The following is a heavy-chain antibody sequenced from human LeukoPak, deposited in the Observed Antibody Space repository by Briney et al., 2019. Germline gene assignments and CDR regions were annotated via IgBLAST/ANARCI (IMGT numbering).Heavy chain of an antibody. Sequence: ASVKVSCKASGYTFTSYGISWVRQAPGQGLEWMGWISAYNGNTNYAQKLQGRVTMTTDTSTSTAYMELRSRRSDDTAVYYCARARGLPGATVTSSRYYYYHGMDVWGQGTTVTVSS. D-gene: IGHD4-17*01. V-gene: IGHV1-18*01. J-gene: IGHJ6*02. CDR3: ARARGLPGATVTSSRYYYYHGMDV. CDR1: GYTFTSYG. CDR2: ISAYNGNT.